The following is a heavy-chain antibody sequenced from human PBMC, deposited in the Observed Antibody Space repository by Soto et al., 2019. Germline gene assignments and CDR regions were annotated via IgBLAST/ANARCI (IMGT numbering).Heavy chain of an antibody. CDR3: ANRRLGHDAFDI. V-gene: IGHV4-39*01. CDR1: GGSISSSSYY. Sequence: QLQLQESGPGLVKPSETLSLTCTVSGGSISSSSYYWGWIRQPPGKGLEWIGSIYYSGSTYYNPSLKSRVTISVDTSKNQCSLKLSSVTAADTAVYYCANRRLGHDAFDIWGQGTMVTVSS. CDR2: IYYSGST. J-gene: IGHJ3*02.